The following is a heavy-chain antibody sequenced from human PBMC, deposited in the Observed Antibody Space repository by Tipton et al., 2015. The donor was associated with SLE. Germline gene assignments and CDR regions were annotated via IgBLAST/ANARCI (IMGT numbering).Heavy chain of an antibody. CDR2: IYPGDSDT. D-gene: IGHD3-3*01. Sequence: VQLVQSGAEVKKPGESLKISCKGSGYSFTTYWIGWVRQMPGKGLEWMGFIYPGDSDTTYSPSFQGQVTISADNSISTAYLQWSSLKAPDTAIYYCARQDQRGYYYYGMDVWGQGTTVTVSS. V-gene: IGHV5-51*01. CDR1: GYSFTTYW. CDR3: ARQDQRGYYYYGMDV. J-gene: IGHJ6*02.